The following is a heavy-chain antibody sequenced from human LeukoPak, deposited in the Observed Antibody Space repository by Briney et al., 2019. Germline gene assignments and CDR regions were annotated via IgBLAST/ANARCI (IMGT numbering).Heavy chain of an antibody. J-gene: IGHJ3*02. CDR1: GFTFSSYW. CDR3: ARAPEWGGYDAFDI. V-gene: IGHV3-7*01. CDR2: IKQDGSEK. Sequence: PGGSLRLSCAASGFTFSSYWMSWVRQAPGKGLEWVANIKQDGSEKYYVDSVKGRFTISRDNAKNSLYLQMNSLRAEDTAVYYRARAPEWGGYDAFDIWGQGTMVTVSS. D-gene: IGHD3-3*01.